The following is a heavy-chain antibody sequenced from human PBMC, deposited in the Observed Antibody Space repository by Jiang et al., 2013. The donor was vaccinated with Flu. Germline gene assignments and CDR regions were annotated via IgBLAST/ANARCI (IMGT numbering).Heavy chain of an antibody. V-gene: IGHV1-2*06. CDR2: INPNSGDT. Sequence: GAEVKKPGASVKVSCKASGYSFSAYYLHWVRQASGQGLEWMGRINPNSGDTNYAQKFQGRVTMTRDTSISTADMELTSLRSDDTALYYCARAYYYDSSAYYFDIWGQGTMVTVSS. D-gene: IGHD3-22*01. CDR1: GYSFSAYY. J-gene: IGHJ3*02. CDR3: ARAYYYDSSAYYFDI.